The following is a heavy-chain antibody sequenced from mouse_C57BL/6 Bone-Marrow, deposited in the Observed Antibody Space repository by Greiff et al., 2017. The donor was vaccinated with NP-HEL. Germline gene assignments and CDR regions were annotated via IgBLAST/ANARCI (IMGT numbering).Heavy chain of an antibody. Sequence: EVQLVESGGGLVQPGGSLKLSCAASGFTFSDYYMYWVRQTPEKRLEWVAYISNGGGSTYYPDTVKGRFTISRDNAKNTLYLQMSRLKSEDTAMYYCARHEGGFAYWGQGTLVTVSA. CDR1: GFTFSDYY. CDR3: ARHEGGFAY. CDR2: ISNGGGST. V-gene: IGHV5-12*01. J-gene: IGHJ3*01.